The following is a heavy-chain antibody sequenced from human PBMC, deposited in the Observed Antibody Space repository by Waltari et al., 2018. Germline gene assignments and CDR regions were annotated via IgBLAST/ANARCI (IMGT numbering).Heavy chain of an antibody. CDR2: INHSGST. CDR3: ARVTFAPVDTAMVYYYYYMDV. J-gene: IGHJ6*03. CDR1: GGSFSGYY. V-gene: IGHV4-34*01. Sequence: QVQLQQWGAGLLKPSETLSLTCAVYGGSFSGYYWSWIRQPPGKGLEWIGEINHSGSTNYNPSHKSRVTISVDTSKNQFSLKLSAVTAADTAVYYCARVTFAPVDTAMVYYYYYMDVWGKGTTVTVSS. D-gene: IGHD5-18*01.